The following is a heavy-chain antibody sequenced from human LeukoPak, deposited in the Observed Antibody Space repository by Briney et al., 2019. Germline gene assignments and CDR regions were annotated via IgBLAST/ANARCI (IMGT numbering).Heavy chain of an antibody. CDR3: ARVGYGGNSGRVRYMDV. J-gene: IGHJ6*03. V-gene: IGHV1-2*02. CDR2: INPNSGGT. CDR1: GYTFTGYY. Sequence: VASVKVSCKASGYTFTGYYMHWVRQAPGQGLEWMGWINPNSGGTNYAQKFQGRVTMTRDTSISTAYMELSRLRSEDTAVYYCARVGYGGNSGRVRYMDVWGKGTTVTISS. D-gene: IGHD4-23*01.